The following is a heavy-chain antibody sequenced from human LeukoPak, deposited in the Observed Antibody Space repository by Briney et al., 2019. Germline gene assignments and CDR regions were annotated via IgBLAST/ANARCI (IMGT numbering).Heavy chain of an antibody. CDR3: ARGLGGTDY. Sequence: SETLSLTCAVYGGSFSGYYWNWIRQPPGKGLEWIGEINHSGGTNYNPSLKSRVTISVDTSKNQFSLKLSSVTAADTAVYYCARGLGGTDYWGQGTLVTVSS. J-gene: IGHJ4*02. V-gene: IGHV4-34*01. D-gene: IGHD1/OR15-1a*01. CDR2: INHSGGT. CDR1: GGSFSGYY.